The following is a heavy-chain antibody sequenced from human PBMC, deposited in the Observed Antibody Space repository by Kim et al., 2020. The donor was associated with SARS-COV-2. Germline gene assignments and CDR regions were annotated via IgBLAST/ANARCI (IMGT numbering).Heavy chain of an antibody. J-gene: IGHJ4*02. CDR2: T. D-gene: IGHD1-26*01. V-gene: IGHV3-20*01. Sequence: TGYADSEKGRFTLSRDNAKNSLYLQRNSLRTEETAVYHCAREWELPCVDYWGQGTLVTDSS. CDR3: AREWELPCVDY.